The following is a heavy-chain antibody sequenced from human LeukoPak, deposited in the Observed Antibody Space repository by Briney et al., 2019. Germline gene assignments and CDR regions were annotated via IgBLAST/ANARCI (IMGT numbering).Heavy chain of an antibody. J-gene: IGHJ4*02. CDR2: ISGSGGST. V-gene: IGHV3-23*01. Sequence: GGSLRLSCAASGFTFSSYAMSWVRQAPGKGLEWVSAISGSGGSTYYADSVKGRFTISRDNSKNTLYLQMNSLRAEDTAVYYCAKATSITMVRGVIQRGYFDYWGQGTLVTVSS. CDR1: GFTFSSYA. CDR3: AKATSITMVRGVIQRGYFDY. D-gene: IGHD3-10*01.